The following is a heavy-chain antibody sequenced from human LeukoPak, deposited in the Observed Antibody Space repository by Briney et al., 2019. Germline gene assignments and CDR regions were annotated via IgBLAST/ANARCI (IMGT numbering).Heavy chain of an antibody. CDR1: GGSIFSYY. V-gene: IGHV4-59*08. J-gene: IGHJ4*02. Sequence: PSETLSHTCTVSGGSIFSYYWSWIRQPPGKGLEWMGYIYYSGSTNYNPSLKSRVTISVDTSKNQFSLRVSSVTAADTAVYYCARHLNNCGDDCYIFDYWGQGTLVTVSS. D-gene: IGHD2-21*01. CDR2: IYYSGST. CDR3: ARHLNNCGDDCYIFDY.